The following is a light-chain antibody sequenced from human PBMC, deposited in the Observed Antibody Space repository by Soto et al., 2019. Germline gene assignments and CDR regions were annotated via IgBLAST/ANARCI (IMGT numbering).Light chain of an antibody. V-gene: IGLV2-14*03. CDR2: DVN. CDR3: SSYTTSSSVI. Sequence: QSALTQPASVSGSPGQSIAISCTGTSNDIGGHDYVSWYQQHPGKAPKVMIYDVNHRPSGVSDRFSGSKSGYTASLTISGLQAEDEADYYCSSYTTSSSVIFGGGTKLPS. CDR1: SNDIGGHDY. J-gene: IGLJ2*01.